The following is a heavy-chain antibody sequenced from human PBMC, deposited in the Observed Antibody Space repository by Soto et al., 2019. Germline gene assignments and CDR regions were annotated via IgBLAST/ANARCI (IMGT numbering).Heavy chain of an antibody. CDR2: IYYSGST. J-gene: IGHJ5*02. CDR1: GGSISSYY. Sequence: SETLSLTCTVSGGSISSYYWSWIRQPPGKGLEWIGYIYYSGSTNYNPSLKSRVTISVDTSKSQFSLKLSSVTAADTAVYYCASSQYYYDSSGYYSNWFDPWGQGTLVTVSS. D-gene: IGHD3-22*01. CDR3: ASSQYYYDSSGYYSNWFDP. V-gene: IGHV4-59*01.